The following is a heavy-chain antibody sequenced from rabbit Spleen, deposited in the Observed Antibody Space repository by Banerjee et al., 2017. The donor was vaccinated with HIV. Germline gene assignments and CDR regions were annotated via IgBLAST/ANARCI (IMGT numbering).Heavy chain of an antibody. V-gene: IGHV1S40*01. Sequence: QSLEESGGDLVKPGASLTLTCTASGVSFSSSSYLCWVRQAPGKGLEWIACIDIGSSGFTYFATWAKGRFTISKTSSTTVTLQMTRLTAADTATYFCARDGAGGSYFALWGQGTLVTVS. D-gene: IGHD8-1*01. J-gene: IGHJ3*01. CDR3: ARDGAGGSYFAL. CDR1: GVSFSSSSY. CDR2: IDIGSSGFT.